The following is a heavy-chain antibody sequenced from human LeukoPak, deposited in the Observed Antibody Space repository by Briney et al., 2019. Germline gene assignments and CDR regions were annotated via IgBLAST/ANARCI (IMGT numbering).Heavy chain of an antibody. J-gene: IGHJ4*02. Sequence: PSETLSLTCAVYGGSFSGYYWSWIRQPPGKGLEWIGEINHSGSTNYNPSLKSRVTISVDTSKNQFSLKPSSVTAADTAVYYCASAVVTAIYDYWGQGTLVTVSS. D-gene: IGHD2-21*02. V-gene: IGHV4-34*01. CDR3: ASAVVTAIYDY. CDR2: INHSGST. CDR1: GGSFSGYY.